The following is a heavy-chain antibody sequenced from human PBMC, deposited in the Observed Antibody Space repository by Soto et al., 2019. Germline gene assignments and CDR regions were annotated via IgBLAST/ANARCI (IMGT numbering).Heavy chain of an antibody. J-gene: IGHJ4*02. D-gene: IGHD2-2*01. CDR3: ARDLSLTVVVPAH. CDR1: GFTFSSYS. V-gene: IGHV3-21*01. CDR2: ISSSSSYI. Sequence: TGGSLRLSCAASGFTFSSYSMNWVRQAPGKGLEWVSSISSSSSYIYYADSVKGRFTISRDNAKNSLYLQMNSLRAEDTAVYYCARDLSLTVVVPAHWGQGTLVTVSS.